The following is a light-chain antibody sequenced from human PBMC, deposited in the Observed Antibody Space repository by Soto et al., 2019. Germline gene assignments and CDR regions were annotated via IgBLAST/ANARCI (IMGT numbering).Light chain of an antibody. J-gene: IGKJ3*01. Sequence: ELVLTQSPATLSLSPGERATLSCRPSQSVSSSYLAWYQQKPGQAPRLLIYDASNRATGIPARFSGSGSGTDFTLTISSLEPEDFAVYYCQQRSNWPLFTFGPGTKVDIK. V-gene: IGKV3-11*01. CDR3: QQRSNWPLFT. CDR1: QSVSSSY. CDR2: DAS.